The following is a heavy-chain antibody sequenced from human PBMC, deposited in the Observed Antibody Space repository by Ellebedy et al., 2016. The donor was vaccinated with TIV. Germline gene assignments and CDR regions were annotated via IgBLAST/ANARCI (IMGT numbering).Heavy chain of an antibody. CDR1: GFTFSNYS. CDR3: ARDAATDDFGDPFDY. V-gene: IGHV3-48*04. J-gene: IGHJ4*02. Sequence: PGGSLRLSCAASGFTFSNYSMNWVRQAPGKALEWLSYISSTSGSMYYADSVKGRFTVSRDNAKKSLYLQLNSLRAEDTAVYYCARDAATDDFGDPFDYWGQGTLVTVSS. D-gene: IGHD4-17*01. CDR2: ISSTSGSM.